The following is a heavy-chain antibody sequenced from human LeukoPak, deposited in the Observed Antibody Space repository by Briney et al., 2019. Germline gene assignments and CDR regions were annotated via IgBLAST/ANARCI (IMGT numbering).Heavy chain of an antibody. D-gene: IGHD3-9*01. V-gene: IGHV1-46*01. J-gene: IGHJ4*02. CDR1: GYTFTSYY. Sequence: ASVKVSCKASGYTFTSYYMHWVRQAPGQGLEWMGIINPSGGSTSYAQKFQGRVTMTRDTSTSTVHMELSSLRSEDTAVYYCARGIPTPGYDILTGSQGRYFDYWGQGTLVTVSS. CDR3: ARGIPTPGYDILTGSQGRYFDY. CDR2: INPSGGST.